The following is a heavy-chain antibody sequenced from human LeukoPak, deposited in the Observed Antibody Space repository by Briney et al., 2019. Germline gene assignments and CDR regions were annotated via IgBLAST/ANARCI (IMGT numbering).Heavy chain of an antibody. Sequence: GESLKISCKGSGYIFISYWIGWVRQMPGKGLEWMGIIYPGDSDTRYSPSFQGQVTISADKSISTAYLQWSSLKASDTAMYYCARLGLFSGELNPPPDYWGQGTLVTVSS. V-gene: IGHV5-51*01. D-gene: IGHD3-10*01. J-gene: IGHJ4*02. CDR1: GYIFISYW. CDR2: IYPGDSDT. CDR3: ARLGLFSGELNPPPDY.